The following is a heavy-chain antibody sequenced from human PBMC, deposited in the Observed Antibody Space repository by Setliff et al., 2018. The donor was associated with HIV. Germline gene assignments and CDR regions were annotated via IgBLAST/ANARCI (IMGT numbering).Heavy chain of an antibody. CDR3: ARVYYDILTGYPQGWFDP. V-gene: IGHV4-38-2*01. J-gene: IGHJ5*02. Sequence: SETLSLTCAVSDYSISSGYYWGWIRQPPGKGLEWIGSIYHSGSTYYNPSLKSRVNISVDTSKNQFSLKLSSVTAADTAVYYCARVYYDILTGYPQGWFDPWGQGTLVTVSS. D-gene: IGHD3-9*01. CDR2: IYHSGST. CDR1: DYSISSGYY.